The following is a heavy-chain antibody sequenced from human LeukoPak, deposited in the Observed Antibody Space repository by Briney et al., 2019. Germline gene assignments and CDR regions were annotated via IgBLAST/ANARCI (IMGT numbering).Heavy chain of an antibody. CDR3: ASRGARDAFDI. CDR2: IIPILGIA. D-gene: IGHD5-24*01. Sequence: SVKVSCKASGGTFSSYAISWVRQAPGQGLEWMGRIIPILGIANYAQKFQGRVTITAVKSTSTAYMELSSLRSEDTAVYYCASRGARDAFDIWGQGTMVTVSS. J-gene: IGHJ3*02. V-gene: IGHV1-69*04. CDR1: GGTFSSYA.